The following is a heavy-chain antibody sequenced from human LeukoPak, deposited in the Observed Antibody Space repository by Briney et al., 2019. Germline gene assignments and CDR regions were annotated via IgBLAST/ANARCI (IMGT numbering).Heavy chain of an antibody. Sequence: GGSLRLSCAASGFTFSSYEMNWVRQAPGKGLEWVSYISSSGSTIYYADSVKGRFTISRDNAKNSLYLQMNSLRAEDTAVYYCARGDTAIVPDYWGQGTLVTVSS. V-gene: IGHV3-48*03. J-gene: IGHJ4*02. CDR3: ARGDTAIVPDY. CDR1: GFTFSSYE. CDR2: ISSSGSTI. D-gene: IGHD5-18*01.